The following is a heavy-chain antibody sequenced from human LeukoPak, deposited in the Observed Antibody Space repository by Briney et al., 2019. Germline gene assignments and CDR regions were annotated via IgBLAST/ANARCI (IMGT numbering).Heavy chain of an antibody. Sequence: PSETVSLTCTVSGGSFSSYYWSWIRQPAGKGLEWMGRIYTSGSTNYSPPLTSLVTMSVDTSKNQFSLKLSSVTAADTAVYYCASSGYTHYDAFDIWGQGTMVTVSS. V-gene: IGHV4-4*07. CDR2: IYTSGST. CDR3: ASSGYTHYDAFDI. CDR1: GGSFSSYY. J-gene: IGHJ3*02. D-gene: IGHD3-22*01.